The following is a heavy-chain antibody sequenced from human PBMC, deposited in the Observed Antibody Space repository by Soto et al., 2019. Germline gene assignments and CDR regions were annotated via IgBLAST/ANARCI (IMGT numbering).Heavy chain of an antibody. D-gene: IGHD5-18*01. CDR2: ISGSGGST. CDR1: GFTFSSYA. J-gene: IGHJ3*01. Sequence: EVQLLESGGGLVQPGGSLRLSCAASGFTFSSYALRWVRQAPGKGLEWVSAISGSGGSTYYADSVKGRFTISRDNPKNLLSLQTQSLRAEHTGVYFCAKGFERIRIQLWLPEPSDLGGQGKMVTVPS. V-gene: IGHV3-23*01. CDR3: AKGFERIRIQLWLPEPSDL.